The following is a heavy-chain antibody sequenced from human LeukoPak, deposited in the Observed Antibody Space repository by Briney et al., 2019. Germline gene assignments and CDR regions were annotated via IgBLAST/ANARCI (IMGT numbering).Heavy chain of an antibody. J-gene: IGHJ4*02. Sequence: GGSLRLSCAASGFTFSSYAMSWVRQAPGKGLEWVSTISGSGASTYYADSVKGRFTISRDNSKDTLYLQMNSLRAEDTAVYYCARDVHGGAFDYWGQGTLVTVSS. CDR2: ISGSGAST. CDR3: ARDVHGGAFDY. CDR1: GFTFSSYA. D-gene: IGHD4-23*01. V-gene: IGHV3-23*01.